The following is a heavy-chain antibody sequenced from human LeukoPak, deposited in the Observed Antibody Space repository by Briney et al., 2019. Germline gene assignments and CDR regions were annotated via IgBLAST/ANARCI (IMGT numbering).Heavy chain of an antibody. CDR3: AKARDIVVVPAAMCALDV. CDR1: GFTFSNYA. CDR2: VSGSGGYT. Sequence: GGSLRLSCAATGFTFSNYAMNWVRQAPGKGLEWVSAVSGSGGYTYYVDSVRGRFTISRDNSKSTLYLQLNSLTAEDTAVYYCAKARDIVVVPAAMCALDVWGQGTTVTVSS. V-gene: IGHV3-23*01. D-gene: IGHD2-2*01. J-gene: IGHJ6*02.